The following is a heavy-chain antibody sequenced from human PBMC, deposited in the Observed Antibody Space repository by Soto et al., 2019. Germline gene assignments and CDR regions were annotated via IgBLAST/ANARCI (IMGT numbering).Heavy chain of an antibody. D-gene: IGHD6-13*01. CDR3: ARGPFFSSWYSYNRFDP. Sequence: PSETLSLTCAVYGGSFSGYYWSWIRQPPGKGLEWIGEINHSGSTNYNPSLKSRVTISVDTSKNQFSLKLSSVTAADTAVYYCARGPFFSSWYSYNRFDPWGQGTLVTVSS. CDR2: INHSGST. V-gene: IGHV4-34*01. CDR1: GGSFSGYY. J-gene: IGHJ5*02.